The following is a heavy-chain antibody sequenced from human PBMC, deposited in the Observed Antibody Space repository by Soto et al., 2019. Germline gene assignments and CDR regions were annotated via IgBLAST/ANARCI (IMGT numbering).Heavy chain of an antibody. Sequence: ASVKVSCKASGGTFSSYAISWVRQAPGQGLEWMGGINPNSGATDYAQIFQGWVTMTRDTSISTAYMELRRLRFDDTAVYYCARGPGDASSGYAYLFDYWGQGALVTVSS. CDR1: GGTFSSYA. J-gene: IGHJ4*02. CDR3: ARGPGDASSGYAYLFDY. V-gene: IGHV1-2*04. D-gene: IGHD3-22*01. CDR2: INPNSGAT.